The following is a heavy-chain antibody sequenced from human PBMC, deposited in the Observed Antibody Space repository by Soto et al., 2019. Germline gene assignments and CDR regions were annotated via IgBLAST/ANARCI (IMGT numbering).Heavy chain of an antibody. D-gene: IGHD2-2*01. CDR2: ISAYNGNT. J-gene: IGHJ6*02. CDR3: AGPELGGYCSSTSCQTSYYYYGMDV. CDR1: GYTFTSYG. V-gene: IGHV1-18*01. Sequence: GASVKVSCKASGYTFTSYGISWVRQAPGQGLEWMGWISAYNGNTNYAQKLQGRVTMTTDTSTSTAYTELRSLRSDDTAVYYCAGPELGGYCSSTSCQTSYYYYGMDVWGQGTTVTVSS.